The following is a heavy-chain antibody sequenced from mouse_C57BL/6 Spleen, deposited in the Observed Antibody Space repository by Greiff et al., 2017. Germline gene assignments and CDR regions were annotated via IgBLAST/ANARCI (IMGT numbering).Heavy chain of an antibody. D-gene: IGHD1-1*01. CDR2: ISSGGSYT. V-gene: IGHV5-6*02. Sequence: EVKLEESGGDLVKPGGSLKLSCAASGFTFSSYGMSWVRQTPDKRLEWVATISSGGSYTYYPDSVKGRFTISRDNAKNTLYLQMSSLKSEDTAMYYCARQGGYGSSYWFAYWGQGTLVTVSA. CDR1: GFTFSSYG. J-gene: IGHJ3*01. CDR3: ARQGGYGSSYWFAY.